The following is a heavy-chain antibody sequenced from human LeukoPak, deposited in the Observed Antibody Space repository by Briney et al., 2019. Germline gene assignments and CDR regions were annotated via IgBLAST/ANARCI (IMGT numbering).Heavy chain of an antibody. CDR2: IYTSGST. CDR1: GGSISSGSYY. J-gene: IGHJ4*02. D-gene: IGHD3-10*01. CDR3: ASSLSWFGEPLGDY. Sequence: PSETLSLTCTVSGGSISSGSYYWSWIRQPAGKGLEWIGRIYTSGSTNCNPSLKSRVTISVDTSKNQFSLKLSSVTAADTAVYYCASSLSWFGEPLGDYWGQGTLVTVSS. V-gene: IGHV4-61*02.